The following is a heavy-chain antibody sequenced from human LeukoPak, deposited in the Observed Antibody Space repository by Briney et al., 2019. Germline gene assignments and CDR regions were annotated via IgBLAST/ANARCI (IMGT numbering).Heavy chain of an antibody. D-gene: IGHD6-13*01. CDR1: ADTLTGYY. V-gene: IGHV1-2*02. CDR2: INPNGGDT. CDR3: ATSSYSSLSSFY. Sequence: ASLKVSWKTSADTLTGYYIHWVRPSPGQWLEWMGWINPNGGDTSYAQHFQGGVTMTRDTSISTAYMELSRLRSDDTAVYYCATSSYSSLSSFYWGQGTLVTVSS. J-gene: IGHJ4*02.